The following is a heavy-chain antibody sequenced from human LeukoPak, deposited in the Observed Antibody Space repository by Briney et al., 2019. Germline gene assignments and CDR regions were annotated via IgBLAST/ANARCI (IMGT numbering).Heavy chain of an antibody. Sequence: SETLSLTCTVSGGSISSYYWSWIRQPPGKGLEWIGYIYYSGSTNYNPSLKSRVTISVDTSKNQFSLKLSSVTAADTAVYYYARPRKDSSGWYNFDYWGQGTLVTVSS. D-gene: IGHD6-19*01. CDR3: ARPRKDSSGWYNFDY. V-gene: IGHV4-59*01. CDR2: IYYSGST. J-gene: IGHJ4*02. CDR1: GGSISSYY.